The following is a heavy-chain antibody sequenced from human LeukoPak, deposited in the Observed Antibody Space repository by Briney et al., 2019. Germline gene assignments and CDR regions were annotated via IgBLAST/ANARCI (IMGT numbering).Heavy chain of an antibody. CDR2: IFHSGGT. D-gene: IGHD3-3*01. Sequence: SETLSLTCTVSGGSMSTYYWSWIRQPPGKGLEWIGYIFHSGGTNYNPSLKSRLTISVDTSKNQFSLKLSSVTAADTAVYFCARDFGAMSAHMDVWGQGTTVTVSS. CDR1: GGSMSTYY. J-gene: IGHJ6*02. CDR3: ARDFGAMSAHMDV. V-gene: IGHV4-59*01.